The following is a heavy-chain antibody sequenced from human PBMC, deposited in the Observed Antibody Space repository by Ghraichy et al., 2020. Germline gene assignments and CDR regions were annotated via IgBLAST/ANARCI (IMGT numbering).Heavy chain of an antibody. CDR2: IYYSGST. CDR1: GGSISSYY. D-gene: IGHD5-12*01. CDR3: ARESSYSGYDLGY. Sequence: SETLSLTCTVSGGSISSYYWSWIRQPPGKGLEWIGYIYYSGSTNYNPSLKSRVTISVDTSKNQFSLKLSSVTAADTAVYYCARESSYSGYDLGYWGQGTLVTVSS. V-gene: IGHV4-59*01. J-gene: IGHJ4*02.